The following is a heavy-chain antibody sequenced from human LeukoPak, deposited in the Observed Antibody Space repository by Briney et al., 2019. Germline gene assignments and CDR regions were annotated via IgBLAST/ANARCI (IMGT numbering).Heavy chain of an antibody. J-gene: IGHJ4*02. CDR3: AKYGRRGLSCDY. V-gene: IGHV3-23*01. CDR2: ISGSGGST. Sequence: GGSLRLSCAASGFTFSSYAMSWVRQAPGKGLEWVSAISGSGGSTYYADYVKGRFTISRDNSKNTLYLQMNSLRAEDTAVYYCAKYGRRGLSCDYWGQGTLVTVSS. CDR1: GFTFSSYA. D-gene: IGHD3/OR15-3a*01.